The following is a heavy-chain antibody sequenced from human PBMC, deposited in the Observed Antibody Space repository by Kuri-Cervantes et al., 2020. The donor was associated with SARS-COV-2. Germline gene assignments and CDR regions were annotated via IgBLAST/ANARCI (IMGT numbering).Heavy chain of an antibody. CDR2: ISSSSRTM. D-gene: IGHD6-13*01. Sequence: GGSLRLSCAASGFTFSNYDIHWVRQAPGKGLEWVSYISSSSRTMYNADSVKGRFTISRDNAKNSLYLQMNSLRDEDTAVYYCARYGFGYSTFYGMDVWGQGSTVTVSS. CDR3: ARYGFGYSTFYGMDV. J-gene: IGHJ6*02. CDR1: GFTFSNYD. V-gene: IGHV3-48*02.